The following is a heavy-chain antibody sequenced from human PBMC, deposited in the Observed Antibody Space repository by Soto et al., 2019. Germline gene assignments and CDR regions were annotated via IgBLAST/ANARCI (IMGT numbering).Heavy chain of an antibody. D-gene: IGHD3-10*01. J-gene: IGHJ6*03. CDR1: GFTFSSYC. V-gene: IGHV3-33*01. CDR2: IWYDGSNK. CDR3: ARGPLWFGVQNLGYYCYYMDV. Sequence: PGGSLRLSCAASGFTFSSYCMHWVRQAPGKGLEWVAVIWYDGSNKYYADSVKGRFTISRDNSKNTLYLQMNSLRAEDTAVYYCARGPLWFGVQNLGYYCYYMDVWGKGTTVTVSS.